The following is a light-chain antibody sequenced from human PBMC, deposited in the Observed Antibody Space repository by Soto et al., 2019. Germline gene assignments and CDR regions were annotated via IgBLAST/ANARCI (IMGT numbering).Light chain of an antibody. CDR1: QSVSGY. Sequence: EIVLTQSPATLSLSPGETATLSCRASQSVSGYIGWYQQKPGQAPRLLIYADSNRATGIPARFSGSGSGTDFTLTISSLQPDDFATYYCQQYNSYSSTFGHGTKVDIK. CDR3: QQYNSYSST. CDR2: ADS. V-gene: IGKV3-11*01. J-gene: IGKJ1*01.